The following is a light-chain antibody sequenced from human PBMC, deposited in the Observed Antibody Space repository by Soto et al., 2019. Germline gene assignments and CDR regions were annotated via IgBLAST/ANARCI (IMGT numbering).Light chain of an antibody. CDR2: GNS. V-gene: IGLV1-40*01. J-gene: IGLJ1*01. CDR1: SSNIGAGYD. Sequence: QSVLTQPPSVSGAPGQRVTISGTGSSSNIGAGYDVHWYQQLPGTAPKLLIYGNSNRPSGVPDRFSGSKSGTSASLAITGLQAEDEADYYCFSYTTSDTYVFGTGTKVTVL. CDR3: FSYTTSDTYV.